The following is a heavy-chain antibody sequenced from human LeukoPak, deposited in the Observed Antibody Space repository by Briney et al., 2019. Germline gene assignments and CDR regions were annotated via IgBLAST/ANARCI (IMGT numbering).Heavy chain of an antibody. CDR3: ATHVLFDPDNHSYWFDP. D-gene: IGHD1-14*01. V-gene: IGHV4-59*08. J-gene: IGHJ5*02. CDR2: IHYSGGT. CDR1: GASINNW. Sequence: SETLSLTCSVSGASINNWWSWIRQPPGRGLEWIPYIHYSGGTNYNPSLKSRVTISLDTSKNQVSLMLTSVTAADTAVYFCATHVLFDPDNHSYWFDPWGQGTLVTVSS.